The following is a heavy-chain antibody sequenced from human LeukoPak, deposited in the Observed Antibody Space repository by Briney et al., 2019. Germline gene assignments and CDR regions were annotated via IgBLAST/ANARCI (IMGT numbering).Heavy chain of an antibody. V-gene: IGHV3-23*01. CDR2: ISGSGGST. CDR3: AKDIVATRGVGVFDY. Sequence: PGGSLRLSCATSGFTFSSYAMSWVRQAPGKGVEWVSAISGSGGSTYYADSMKGRFTISRDNSKNTLYLQMNSLRAEDTAVYYCAKDIVATRGVGVFDYWGQGTLVTVSS. D-gene: IGHD5-12*01. CDR1: GFTFSSYA. J-gene: IGHJ4*02.